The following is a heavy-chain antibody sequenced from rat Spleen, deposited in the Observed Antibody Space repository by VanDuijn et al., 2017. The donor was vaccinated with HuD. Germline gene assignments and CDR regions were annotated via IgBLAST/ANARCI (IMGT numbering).Heavy chain of an antibody. CDR2: VNFDGSRT. J-gene: IGHJ2*01. CDR1: GFTFSDYY. Sequence: EVHLVESDGGLVQPGRSLKLSCAASGFTFSDYYMAWVRQAPTTGLEWVATVNFDGSRTYYRDSVKGRFTISRDNIKRILYLQMDSLRSEDTATYFCARPNYPGFNFFDYWGQGVMVTVSS. V-gene: IGHV5-29*01. CDR3: ARPNYPGFNFFDY. D-gene: IGHD1-4*01.